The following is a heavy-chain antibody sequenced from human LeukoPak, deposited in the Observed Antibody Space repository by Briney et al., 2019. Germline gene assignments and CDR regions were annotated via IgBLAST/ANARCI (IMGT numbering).Heavy chain of an antibody. Sequence: PGGSLRLSCAASGFTFSSYGMHWVRQAPGKGLEWVAVIWYDGSNKYYADSVKGRFTISRDNSRHTLDLQVNSLRAEDTAVYYCARSGFSWRGNFDYWGQGTLVTVSS. CDR2: IWYDGSNK. V-gene: IGHV3-33*01. CDR1: GFTFSSYG. J-gene: IGHJ4*02. CDR3: ARSGFSWRGNFDY. D-gene: IGHD3-16*01.